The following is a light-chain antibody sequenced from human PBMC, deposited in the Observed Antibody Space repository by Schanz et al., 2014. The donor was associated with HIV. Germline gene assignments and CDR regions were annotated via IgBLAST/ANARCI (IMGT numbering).Light chain of an antibody. Sequence: QSVLTQPASVSGSPGQSITISCTGTSSDVGGYNYVSWYQQHPGKAPKLMIFDVTYRPSGVSNRFSGSKSGNTASLTISGLQAEDGADYYCSSYTSSSTLVVFGGGTKLTVL. V-gene: IGLV2-14*01. CDR2: DVT. CDR1: SSDVGGYNY. J-gene: IGLJ2*01. CDR3: SSYTSSSTLVV.